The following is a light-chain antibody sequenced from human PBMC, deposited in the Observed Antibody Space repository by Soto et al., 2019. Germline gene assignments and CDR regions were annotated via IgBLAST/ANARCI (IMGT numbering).Light chain of an antibody. CDR2: TNN. CDR1: SSNIGGNP. CDR3: AAWDDSLNGYV. V-gene: IGLV1-44*01. J-gene: IGLJ1*01. Sequence: QSALTQPPSASGTPGQRVTISCSGSSSNIGGNPVNWYQQLPGTAPKLLIYTNNQRPSGVPDRFSGSKSGTSASLAISGLQSEDEADYYCAAWDDSLNGYVFGTGTKVTVL.